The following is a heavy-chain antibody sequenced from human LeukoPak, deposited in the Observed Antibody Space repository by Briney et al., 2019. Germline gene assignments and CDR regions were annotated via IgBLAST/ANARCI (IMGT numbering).Heavy chain of an antibody. V-gene: IGHV4-61*05. CDR2: FYTSGST. J-gene: IGHJ2*01. CDR1: GGSISSSSYY. CDR3: ARKVPGTLDL. D-gene: IGHD3-10*01. Sequence: SETLSLTCTVSGGSISSSSYYWGWIRQPPGKGLEWIGRFYTSGSTNYNPSLKSRVTISVDTSRNQFSLTLNSVTAADTAVYYCARKVPGTLDLWGRGTLVTVSS.